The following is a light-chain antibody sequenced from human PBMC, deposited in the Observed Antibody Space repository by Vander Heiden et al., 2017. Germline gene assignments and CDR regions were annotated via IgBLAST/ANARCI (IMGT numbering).Light chain of an antibody. CDR1: NTDVGNNNL. CDR2: QVT. Sequence: QSALTQPASVSGSPGQSITIPCPGTNTDVGNNNLVSWYQQHPGKAPKLMVFQVTKRPSGVSNRFSGSKSGNTASLTISGLQAEDEADYYCCSYAGSTTYVFGSGTKVTVL. CDR3: CSYAGSTTYV. J-gene: IGLJ1*01. V-gene: IGLV2-23*02.